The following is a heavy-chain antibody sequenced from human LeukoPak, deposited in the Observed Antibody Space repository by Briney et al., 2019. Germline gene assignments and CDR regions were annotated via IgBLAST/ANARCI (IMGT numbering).Heavy chain of an antibody. CDR2: IYYSGSA. V-gene: IGHV4-31*03. D-gene: IGHD2-2*01. J-gene: IGHJ4*02. CDR3: ATVPAAIRAVDY. Sequence: SETLSLTCTVSGGSVSSGGYYWTWIRQHPGKGLEWIGYIYYSGSAHCNPSLKSRVTISVATSKNQFSLKLSSVTAADTAVYYCATVPAAIRAVDYWGPGTLVTVSS. CDR1: GGSVSSGGYY.